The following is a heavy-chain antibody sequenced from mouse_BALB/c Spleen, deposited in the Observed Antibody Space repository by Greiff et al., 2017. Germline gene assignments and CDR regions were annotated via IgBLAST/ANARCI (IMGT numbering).Heavy chain of an antibody. Sequence: VQLQQSGPELVKPGASVKMSCKASGYTFTSYVMHWVKQKPGQGLEWIGYINPYNDGTKYNEKFKGKATLTSDKSSSTAYMELSSLTSEDSAVYYCARDGHYVNSNAMDYWGQGTSVTVSS. J-gene: IGHJ4*01. CDR1: GYTFTSYV. V-gene: IGHV1-14*01. CDR3: ARDGHYVNSNAMDY. CDR2: INPYNDGT. D-gene: IGHD2-1*01.